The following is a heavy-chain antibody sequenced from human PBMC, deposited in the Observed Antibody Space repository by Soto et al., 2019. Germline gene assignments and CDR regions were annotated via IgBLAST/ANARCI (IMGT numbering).Heavy chain of an antibody. CDR1: GFTFSSYS. D-gene: IGHD5-18*01. CDR2: ISRSRGST. V-gene: IGHV3-23*01. J-gene: IGHJ6*02. CDR3: ALRTGFDVDTAMVKSYYYYGMDV. Sequence: GGSLRLSCAASGFTFSSYSMSWVRQAPGKGLEWVSAISRSRGSTYYAASVKGRFTLSRDNSKNTLYLQMNSLRAEDTAVYYCALRTGFDVDTAMVKSYYYYGMDVWGQGTKVTVSS.